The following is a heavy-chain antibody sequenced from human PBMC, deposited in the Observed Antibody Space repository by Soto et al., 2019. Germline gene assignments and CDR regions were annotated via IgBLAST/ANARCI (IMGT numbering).Heavy chain of an antibody. CDR3: ARATVVPNYYYYYGMDV. J-gene: IGHJ6*02. Sequence: QVQLVQSGAEVKKPGSSVKVSCKASGGTFSSYTISWVRQAPGQGLEWMGRIIPILGIANYAQKFQGRVTIPADKSTRTAYLELSSLRSEDTAVYYCARATVVPNYYYYYGMDVWGQGTTVTVSS. D-gene: IGHD4-17*01. CDR2: IIPILGIA. CDR1: GGTFSSYT. V-gene: IGHV1-69*02.